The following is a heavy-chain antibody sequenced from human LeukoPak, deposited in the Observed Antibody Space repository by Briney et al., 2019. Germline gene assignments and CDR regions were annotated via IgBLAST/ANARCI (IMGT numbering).Heavy chain of an antibody. Sequence: PSETLSLTCAVYGGSFSGYYWSWIRQPPGKGLEWIGEINHSESTNYNPSLKSRVTISVDTSKNQFSLKLSFVTAADTAVYYCARGQSIAARPFDYWGQGTLVTVSS. V-gene: IGHV4-34*01. CDR3: ARGQSIAARPFDY. CDR1: GGSFSGYY. CDR2: INHSEST. D-gene: IGHD6-6*01. J-gene: IGHJ4*02.